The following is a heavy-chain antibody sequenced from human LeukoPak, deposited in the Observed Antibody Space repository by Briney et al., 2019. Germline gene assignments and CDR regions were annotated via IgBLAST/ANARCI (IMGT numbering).Heavy chain of an antibody. D-gene: IGHD6-25*01. V-gene: IGHV4-39*01. CDR3: VRLLEAAESDYLDS. Sequence: KPSETQSLTCTVSGGSISSGDYYWAWIRQPPGNGLQWIRSIYSSGSTYYHPSLKSRVTISRDTSKNQFSLRLTSVTAADTAVYYYVRLLEAAESDYLDSWGQETLVSVTS. CDR2: IYSSGST. J-gene: IGHJ4*02. CDR1: GGSISSGDYY.